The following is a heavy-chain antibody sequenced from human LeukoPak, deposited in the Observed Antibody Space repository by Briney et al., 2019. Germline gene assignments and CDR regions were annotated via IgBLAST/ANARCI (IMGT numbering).Heavy chain of an antibody. V-gene: IGHV4-39*07. J-gene: IGHJ4*02. CDR3: ARDPPPGSGGTF. CDR1: GGSISSSSYY. D-gene: IGHD2-15*01. Sequence: SETLSLTCTVSGGSISSSSYYWGWIRQPPGKGLEWIGSIYYSGSTYYNPSLKSRATISVDTSKNHFSLKLSSVTAADAAVYYCARDPPPGSGGTFWGQGTLVTVSS. CDR2: IYYSGST.